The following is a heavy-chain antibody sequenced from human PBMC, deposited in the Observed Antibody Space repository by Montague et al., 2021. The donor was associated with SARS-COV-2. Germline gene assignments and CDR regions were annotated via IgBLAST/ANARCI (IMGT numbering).Heavy chain of an antibody. CDR1: GFSLSTSGMC. D-gene: IGHD3-22*01. CDR2: IDWDDDK. J-gene: IGHJ3*02. V-gene: IGHV2-70*11. Sequence: PALVKPTQTLTLTCTFSGFSLSTSGMCVSWIRQPPGKALEWLARIDWDDDKYYSTSLKTRLTISKDTSKNQVVLTMTNMDPVDTATYYCARTPYYYDSSGYYYGAFDIGGQGTMVTVSS. CDR3: ARTPYYYDSSGYYYGAFDI.